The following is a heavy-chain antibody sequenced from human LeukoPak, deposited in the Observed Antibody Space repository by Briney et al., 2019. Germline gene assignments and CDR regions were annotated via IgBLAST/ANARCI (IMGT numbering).Heavy chain of an antibody. CDR1: GYSFTTYW. Sequence: GESLKISCQGSGYSFTTYWIGWVRQMPGKVLEWMGIIYPGDSDTRYSPSFQGQVTISADKSISTAYLQWSSLKASDTAMYYCATLKDEYSGSQPTTAGYYFDYWGQGTLVTVSS. CDR3: ATLKDEYSGSQPTTAGYYFDY. V-gene: IGHV5-51*01. CDR2: IYPGDSDT. D-gene: IGHD1-26*01. J-gene: IGHJ4*02.